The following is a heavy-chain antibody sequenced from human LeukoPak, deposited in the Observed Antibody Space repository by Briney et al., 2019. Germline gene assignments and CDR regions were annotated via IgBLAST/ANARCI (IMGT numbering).Heavy chain of an antibody. Sequence: GSLRLSCAASGFTFSSYAMHWVRQAPGKGLEWVAVISYDGSNKYYADSVKGRFTISRDNSKNTLYLQMNSLRAEDTAVYYCARDMSSSWYSPYYYYGMDVWGQGTTVTVSS. CDR1: GFTFSSYA. D-gene: IGHD6-13*01. CDR2: ISYDGSNK. CDR3: ARDMSSSWYSPYYYYGMDV. J-gene: IGHJ6*02. V-gene: IGHV3-30-3*01.